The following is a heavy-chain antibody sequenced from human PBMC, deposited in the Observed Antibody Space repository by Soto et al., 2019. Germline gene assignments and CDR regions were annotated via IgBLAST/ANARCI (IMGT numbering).Heavy chain of an antibody. J-gene: IGHJ4*02. CDR3: VGGQYYFDY. D-gene: IGHD3-10*01. Sequence: QVQLVESGGGVVQPGRSLRLSCAASGFPFTSYGMHWVSEGPDKGLEWVAIISYDGSDKYYADSVKGRFTISRDNSKNTLYLQMKSLRPEDTALYYCVGGQYYFDYRGQGTLVIVSS. CDR1: GFPFTSYG. V-gene: IGHV3-30*03. CDR2: ISYDGSDK.